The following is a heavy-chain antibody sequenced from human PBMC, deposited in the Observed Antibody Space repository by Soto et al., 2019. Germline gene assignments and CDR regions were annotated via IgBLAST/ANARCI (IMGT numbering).Heavy chain of an antibody. J-gene: IGHJ4*02. Sequence: QITLKESGPTRAKPTQTLTLTCTFSGFSLSTNGVGVGWICQPPGKALERLALIYWDDDKRYRPSLSNRLHITNDTSELHVLIPMTGVDSVDTATYCCVDRAGLQGNWNGGYFDYWSQGALVAVSS. CDR3: VDRAGLQGNWNGGYFDY. CDR2: IYWDDDK. D-gene: IGHD1-1*01. CDR1: GFSLSTNGVG. V-gene: IGHV2-5*02.